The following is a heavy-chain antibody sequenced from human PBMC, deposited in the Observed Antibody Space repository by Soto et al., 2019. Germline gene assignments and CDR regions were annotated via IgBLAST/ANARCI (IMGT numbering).Heavy chain of an antibody. V-gene: IGHV1-18*04. D-gene: IGHD3-22*01. Sequence: QVQLVQSGAEVKKPGASVKVSCKASGYTFTTYGFSWVRQAPGQGLECVGWISASNGNTHYSQKFQGRVTMTTDTSTSIADMELRSLTSGDTAVYYCASEPIYYNDGSGYYPLGYWGQGTLVTVSS. CDR1: GYTFTTYG. CDR2: ISASNGNT. J-gene: IGHJ4*02. CDR3: ASEPIYYNDGSGYYPLGY.